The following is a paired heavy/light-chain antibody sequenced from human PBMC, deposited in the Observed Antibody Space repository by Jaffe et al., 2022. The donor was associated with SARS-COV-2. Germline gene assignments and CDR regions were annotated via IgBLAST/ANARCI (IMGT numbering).Light chain of an antibody. CDR2: AAS. V-gene: IGKV1-12*01. CDR3: QQGNSFPLT. J-gene: IGKJ4*01. CDR1: QGISSW. Sequence: DIQMTQSPSSVSASVGDRVTITCRASQGISSWLAWYQQKPGIPPKLLIYAASSLQSGVPSRFSGSGSGTDFTLTISSLQPEDFATYYCQQGNSFPLTFGGGTKVENK.
Heavy chain of an antibody. V-gene: IGHV4-39*01. CDR1: GGSISSSSYY. CDR3: ARHERPYCTNGICYSGARLANFDI. D-gene: IGHD2-8*01. Sequence: QLQLQESGPGLVKPSETLSLTCTVSGGSISSSSYYWGWIRQPPGKGLEWIGSLYYSGSTYYNPSLKSRVTISVDTSKNQFSLRLRSVTAADTAVYYCARHERPYCTNGICYSGARLANFDIWGRGTMVTVSS. J-gene: IGHJ3*02. CDR2: LYYSGST.